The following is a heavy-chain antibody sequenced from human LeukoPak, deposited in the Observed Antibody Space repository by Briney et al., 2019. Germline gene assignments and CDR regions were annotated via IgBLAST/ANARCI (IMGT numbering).Heavy chain of an antibody. D-gene: IGHD6-19*01. J-gene: IGHJ4*02. Sequence: PSETLSLTCTVSGGSISSSSYYWGWIRQPPGKGLEWIGSIYYSGSTHYNPSLKSRVTISVDTSKNQFSLKLSSVTAADTAVYYCAREGSSGWPFDYWGQGTLVTVSS. CDR2: IYYSGST. V-gene: IGHV4-39*07. CDR1: GGSISSSSYY. CDR3: AREGSSGWPFDY.